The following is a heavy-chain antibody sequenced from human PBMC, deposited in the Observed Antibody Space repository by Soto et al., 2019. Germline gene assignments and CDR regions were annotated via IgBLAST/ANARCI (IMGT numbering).Heavy chain of an antibody. CDR1: GGSISSYY. CDR2: IYYSGST. Sequence: QVQLQESGPGLVKPSETLSLTCTVSGGSISSYYWSWIRQPPGKGLEWIGYIYYSGSTNYNPSLKSRVTISVDTSKNQFSLKLSSVTAADTAVYYCARGDVMITFGGGIVIPGFDYWGQGTLVTVSS. J-gene: IGHJ4*02. V-gene: IGHV4-59*01. D-gene: IGHD3-16*02. CDR3: ARGDVMITFGGGIVIPGFDY.